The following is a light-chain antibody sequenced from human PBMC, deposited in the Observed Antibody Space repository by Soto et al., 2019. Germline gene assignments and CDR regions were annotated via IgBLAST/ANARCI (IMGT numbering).Light chain of an antibody. J-gene: IGKJ5*01. Sequence: EIVLTQSPGTLSLSPGERATLSCRASQSVSSNYLVWYQQKPGQAPRLLIYGASTRATGIPDRFSGSGSGTDFTLTISRLEPEDFAVYYCQQYGTPITFGPGTRLEIK. V-gene: IGKV3-20*01. CDR3: QQYGTPIT. CDR2: GAS. CDR1: QSVSSNY.